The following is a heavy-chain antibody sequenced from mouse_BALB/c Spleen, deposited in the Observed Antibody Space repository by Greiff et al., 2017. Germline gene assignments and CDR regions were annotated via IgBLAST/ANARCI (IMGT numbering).Heavy chain of an antibody. V-gene: IGHV3-2*02. CDR3: ANYGY. CDR1: GYSITSDYA. J-gene: IGHJ2*01. D-gene: IGHD1-1*01. Sequence: EVKLQESGPGLVKPSQSLSLTCTVTGYSITSDYAWNWIRQFPGNKLEWMGYISYSGSTSYNPSLKSRISITRDTSKNQFFLQLNSVTTEDTATYYCANYGYWGQGTTLTVSS. CDR2: ISYSGST.